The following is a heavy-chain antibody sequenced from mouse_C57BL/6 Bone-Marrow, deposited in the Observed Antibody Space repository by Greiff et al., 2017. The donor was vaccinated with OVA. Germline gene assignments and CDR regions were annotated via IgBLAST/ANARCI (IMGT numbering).Heavy chain of an antibody. J-gene: IGHJ1*03. D-gene: IGHD1-1*01. CDR2: IDPEDGET. V-gene: IGHV14-2*01. Sequence: EVQLQQSGAELVKPGASVKLSCTASGFNIKDYYMHWVKQRTEQGLEWIGRIDPEDGETKSAPKFQGKATITADPTSNTAYLHLSSLPSEDTAVYYCARYPYYYGTYWYFDVWGTGTTVTVSS. CDR3: ARYPYYYGTYWYFDV. CDR1: GFNIKDYY.